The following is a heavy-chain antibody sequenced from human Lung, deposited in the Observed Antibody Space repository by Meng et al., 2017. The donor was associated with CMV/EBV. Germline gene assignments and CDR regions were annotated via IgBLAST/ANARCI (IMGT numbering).Heavy chain of an antibody. CDR1: WYTFIGYY. CDR3: ARGQRPIVTMLRGADIGDNGLDV. J-gene: IGHJ6*02. D-gene: IGHD3-10*01. V-gene: IGHV1-2*02. CDR2: TKPNSGGT. Sequence: SXXVSXXASWYTFIGYYMHWVRQVPGQGLEWMGWTKPNSGGTRYAQKFQGRVTMTRDTSISTAYVELSRLTSDDTAVYYCARGQRPIVTMLRGADIGDNGLDVWXQGTXVTVSS.